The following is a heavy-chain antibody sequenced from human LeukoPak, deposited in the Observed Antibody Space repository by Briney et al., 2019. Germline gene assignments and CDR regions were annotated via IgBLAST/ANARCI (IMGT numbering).Heavy chain of an antibody. Sequence: GGSLRLSCAASGFTFSTYFMHWVRQAPGKGLVWVSRINSDGSSAIYADSVKGRFTISRDNAKNTLYLQMNSLRAEDTALYYCARRSRSSTDCYSAFDIWGQGTMVTVSS. V-gene: IGHV3-74*01. CDR3: ARRSRSSTDCYSAFDI. J-gene: IGHJ3*02. D-gene: IGHD2-2*02. CDR1: GFTFSTYF. CDR2: INSDGSSA.